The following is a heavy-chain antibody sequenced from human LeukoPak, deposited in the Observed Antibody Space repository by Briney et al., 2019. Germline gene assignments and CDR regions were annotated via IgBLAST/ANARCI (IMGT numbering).Heavy chain of an antibody. CDR2: INHSGST. CDR3: ARVIGLEWKWLVTKWFDP. Sequence: SETLSLTCAVYGGSFSGYYWSWIRQPPGKGLEWIGEINHSGSTNYNPSLKSRVTISVDTSKNQFFLKLSSVTAADTAVYYCARVIGLEWKWLVTKWFDPWGQGTLVTVSS. V-gene: IGHV4-34*01. CDR1: GGSFSGYY. J-gene: IGHJ5*02. D-gene: IGHD6-19*01.